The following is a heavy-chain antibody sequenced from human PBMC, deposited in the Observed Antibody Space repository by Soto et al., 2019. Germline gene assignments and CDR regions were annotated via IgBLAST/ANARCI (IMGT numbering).Heavy chain of an antibody. Sequence: QVQLVESGGGVVQPGRSLRLSCAASGFTFSSYAMHWVRQAPGKGLEWVAVISYDGSNKYYADSVKGRFTISRDNSKNTLYLQMNSLRAEDTAVYYCARGGGSSSAYWGQGTLVTVSS. J-gene: IGHJ4*02. CDR3: ARGGGSSSAY. CDR1: GFTFSSYA. V-gene: IGHV3-30-3*01. D-gene: IGHD6-6*01. CDR2: ISYDGSNK.